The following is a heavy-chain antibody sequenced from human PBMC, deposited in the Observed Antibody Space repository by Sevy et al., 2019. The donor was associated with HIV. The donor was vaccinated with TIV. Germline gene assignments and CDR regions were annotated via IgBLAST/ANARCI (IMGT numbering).Heavy chain of an antibody. CDR1: GYTLTELS. Sequence: ASVKVSCKVSGYTLTELSMHWVRQAPGKGLEWMGGFDPEDGETIYAQKFQGRVTMTEDTSTDTAYMELSSLRSEDTAVYYCATEARYGSGSTPIDYWGQGTLVTVSS. V-gene: IGHV1-24*01. CDR3: ATEARYGSGSTPIDY. D-gene: IGHD3-10*01. J-gene: IGHJ4*02. CDR2: FDPEDGET.